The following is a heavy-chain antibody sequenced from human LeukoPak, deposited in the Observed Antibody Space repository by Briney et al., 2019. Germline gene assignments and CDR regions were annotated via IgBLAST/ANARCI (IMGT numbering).Heavy chain of an antibody. D-gene: IGHD2-15*01. CDR1: GYTFTSHD. CDR2: INPNSGDT. Sequence: ASVKVSCKTSGYTFTSHDINWVRQATGQGLEWMGWINPNSGDTGYAQKLQGRVTMTRNTSISTAYMELSSLRSEDTAVYYCARGPGLRCSGGSCYFDSWGQGSLLTVSS. J-gene: IGHJ4*02. CDR3: ARGPGLRCSGGSCYFDS. V-gene: IGHV1-8*01.